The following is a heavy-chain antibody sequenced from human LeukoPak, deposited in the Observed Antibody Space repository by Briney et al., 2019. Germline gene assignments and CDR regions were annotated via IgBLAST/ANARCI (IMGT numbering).Heavy chain of an antibody. D-gene: IGHD6-6*01. CDR1: GGSISSYY. Sequence: KTSETLSLTCTVSGGSISSYYWSWIRQPPGKGLEWIGYIYYSGSTNYNPSLKSRVTISVDTSKNQFSLKLSSVTAADTAVYYCASFEYSSSSMGYWGQGTLVTVSS. CDR2: IYYSGST. V-gene: IGHV4-59*08. J-gene: IGHJ4*02. CDR3: ASFEYSSSSMGY.